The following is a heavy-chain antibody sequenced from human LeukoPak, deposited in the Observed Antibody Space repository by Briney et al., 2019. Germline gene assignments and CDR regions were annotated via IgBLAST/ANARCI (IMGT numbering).Heavy chain of an antibody. CDR2: IGTAGDT. CDR3: ARSRSLDYPLYYMDV. Sequence: SGGSLRLSCAASGFTFSSYDMPWVRQATGNGLEWVSAIGTAGDTYYPGSVKGRFTISRENAKNSLYLQMNSLRAGDTAVYYCARSRSLDYPLYYMDVWGQGTLVTVSS. V-gene: IGHV3-13*01. J-gene: IGHJ4*02. CDR1: GFTFSSYD. D-gene: IGHD4-11*01.